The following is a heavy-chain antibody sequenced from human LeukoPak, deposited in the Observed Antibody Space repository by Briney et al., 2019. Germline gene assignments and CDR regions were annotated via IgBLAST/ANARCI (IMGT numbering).Heavy chain of an antibody. CDR2: FDPEDGET. D-gene: IGHD6-6*01. CDR3: ARVPLRVSSSGYYFDY. V-gene: IGHV1-24*01. CDR1: GYTLTELS. Sequence: ASVKVSCKVSGYTLTELSMHWVRQAPGKGLEWMGGFDPEDGETIYAQKFQGRVTMTEDTTTDTAYMELSSLRSEDTAVYYCARVPLRVSSSGYYFDYWGQGTLVTVSS. J-gene: IGHJ4*02.